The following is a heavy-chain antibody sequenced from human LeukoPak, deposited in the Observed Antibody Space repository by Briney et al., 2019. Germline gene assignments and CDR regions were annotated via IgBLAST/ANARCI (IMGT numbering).Heavy chain of an antibody. V-gene: IGHV5-51*01. CDR1: GYSFTSYW. CDR2: IYPGDSDT. J-gene: IGHJ4*02. D-gene: IGHD6-19*01. Sequence: GESLKISCKGSGYSFTSYWICWVRLIPGKGLEWMGIIYPGDSDTRYSPSFQGQVTISADKSISTAYLQWSSLKASDTAMYYCARQSTSSGPIDYWGQGTLVTVSS. CDR3: ARQSTSSGPIDY.